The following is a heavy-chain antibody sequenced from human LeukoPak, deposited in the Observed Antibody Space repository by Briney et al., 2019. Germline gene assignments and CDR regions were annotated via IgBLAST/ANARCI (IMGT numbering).Heavy chain of an antibody. J-gene: IGHJ4*02. V-gene: IGHV3-7*03. D-gene: IGHD3-10*01. CDR2: INQHGSEK. Sequence: GGSLRLSCAASGFSFSTYWMGWVRQAPGKGPEWVANINQHGSEKYYVDSVKGRFTISRDNAKDSLYLQMNSLRADDTAVYYCAGSIDRGQGTLVTVSS. CDR1: GFSFSTYW. CDR3: AGSID.